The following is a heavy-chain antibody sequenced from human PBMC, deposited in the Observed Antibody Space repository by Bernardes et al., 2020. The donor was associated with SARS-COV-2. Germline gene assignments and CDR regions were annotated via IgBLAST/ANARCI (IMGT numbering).Heavy chain of an antibody. D-gene: IGHD3-10*01. CDR1: GFTFSSYG. CDR3: ARDSRGSGSYRARVYYFDY. Sequence: SLRLSCAASGFTFSSYGMHWVRQAPGKGLEWVAVIWYDGSNKYYADSVKGRFTISRDNSKNTLYLQMNSLRAEDTAVYYCARDSRGSGSYRARVYYFDYWGQGTLVTVSS. V-gene: IGHV3-33*01. J-gene: IGHJ4*02. CDR2: IWYDGSNK.